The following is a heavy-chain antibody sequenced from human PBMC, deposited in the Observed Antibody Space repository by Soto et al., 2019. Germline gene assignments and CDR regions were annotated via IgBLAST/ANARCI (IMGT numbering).Heavy chain of an antibody. Sequence: SETLSLTCTVSGGTISSGGYYWSWHRQHPGTGLEWIGHISYSGITYYNPSLQSRVTISLGTSKNQFSLTLTSVAAADTAIYYCASEPTVPSGFDSWGQGTLVTVSS. J-gene: IGHJ4*02. V-gene: IGHV4-31*03. CDR2: ISYSGIT. CDR3: ASEPTVPSGFDS. CDR1: GGTISSGGYY. D-gene: IGHD4-17*01.